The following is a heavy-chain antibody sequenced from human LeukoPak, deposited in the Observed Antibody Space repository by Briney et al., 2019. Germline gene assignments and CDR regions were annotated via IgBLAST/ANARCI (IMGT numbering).Heavy chain of an antibody. V-gene: IGHV6-1*01. D-gene: IGHD3-22*01. CDR2: TYYRSKWYN. J-gene: IGHJ1*01. Sequence: SQTLSLTCAISGDSVSSNSAAWNWIRQSPSRGLEWLGRTYYRSKWYNDYAVSVKSRITINPDTSKNQFSLQLNSVTPEDTAVYYCARDSSNYYDSSGYYYPYFQHWGQGTLVTVSS. CDR1: GDSVSSNSAA. CDR3: ARDSSNYYDSSGYYYPYFQH.